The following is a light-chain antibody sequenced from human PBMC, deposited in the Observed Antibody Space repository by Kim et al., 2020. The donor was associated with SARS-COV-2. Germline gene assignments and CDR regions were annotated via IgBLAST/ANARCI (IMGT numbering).Light chain of an antibody. CDR2: QDT. J-gene: IGLJ2*01. Sequence: SYELTQPPSVSVSPGQTASITCSGDKLEDKYVCGYQQKAGQSPVLLIYQDTKWPSGLPERFSGSNSGNTATLTISGTQAMDEADYHCKTWDSSSVIFGGG. CDR3: KTWDSSSVI. CDR1: KLEDKY. V-gene: IGLV3-1*01.